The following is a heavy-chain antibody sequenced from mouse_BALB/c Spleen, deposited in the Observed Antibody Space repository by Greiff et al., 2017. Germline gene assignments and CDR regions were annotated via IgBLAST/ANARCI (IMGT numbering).Heavy chain of an antibody. V-gene: IGHV7-3*02. D-gene: IGHD1-1*01. CDR2: IRNKANGYTT. CDR1: GFTFTDYY. CDR3: ASVNYYGYAMDY. Sequence: EVKLMESGGGLVQPGGSLRLSCATSGFTFTDYYMSWVRQPPGKALEWLGFIRNKANGYTTEYSASVKGRFTISRDNSQSILYLQMNTLRAEDSATYYCASVNYYGYAMDYWGQGTSVTVSS. J-gene: IGHJ4*01.